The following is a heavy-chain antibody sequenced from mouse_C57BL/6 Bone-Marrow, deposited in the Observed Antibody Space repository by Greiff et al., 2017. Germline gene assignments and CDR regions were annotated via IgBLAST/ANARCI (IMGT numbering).Heavy chain of an antibody. CDR1: GFYIKDYY. D-gene: IGHD1-1*01. Sequence: EVKLQESGAELVRPGASVKLSCTASGFYIKDYYMHWVKQRPEQGLEWIGRIDPEDGDTEYAPMFQGKATMTADTSSNTAYLQLSSLTSEDTAVYYCTPITTVVATRGYWGQGTTLTVSS. J-gene: IGHJ2*01. V-gene: IGHV14-1*01. CDR3: TPITTVVATRGY. CDR2: IDPEDGDT.